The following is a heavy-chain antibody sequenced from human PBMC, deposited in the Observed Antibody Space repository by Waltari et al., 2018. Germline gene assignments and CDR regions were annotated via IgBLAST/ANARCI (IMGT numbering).Heavy chain of an antibody. CDR3: ARVDVGVIATRTYYYYYMDV. CDR1: GASISAGSYY. Sequence: QLQLQESGPGLVKPSETLSLSCNVSGASISAGSYYWGWIRQPPGKGLEWIGSIYNDGTTHYSPSLKSRVSISLDASNNHISLQLASVTAADTAVYYCARVDVGVIATRTYYYYYMDVWGKGTTVTVSS. J-gene: IGHJ6*03. CDR2: IYNDGTT. D-gene: IGHD2-21*01. V-gene: IGHV4-39*02.